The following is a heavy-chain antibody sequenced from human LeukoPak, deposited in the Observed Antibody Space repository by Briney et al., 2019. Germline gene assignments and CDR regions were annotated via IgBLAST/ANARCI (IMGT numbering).Heavy chain of an antibody. CDR3: ARVGYYDSSDYYHEDGFDI. J-gene: IGHJ3*02. Sequence: GGSLRLSCAASGFTLRRYTMNWVRQAPGKGLEWVSSISTSSTYIYYADSVKGRSTISRDNAKNSLYLQMNSLRAEDTAVYYCARVGYYDSSDYYHEDGFDIWGQGTMVTVSS. D-gene: IGHD3-22*01. CDR2: ISTSSTYI. CDR1: GFTLRRYT. V-gene: IGHV3-21*01.